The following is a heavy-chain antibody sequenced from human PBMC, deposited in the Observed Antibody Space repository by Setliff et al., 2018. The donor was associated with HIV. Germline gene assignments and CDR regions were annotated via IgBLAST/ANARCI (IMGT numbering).Heavy chain of an antibody. J-gene: IGHJ5*02. V-gene: IGHV4-34*01. Sequence: PSETLSLTCAVYGGSFSGYYWSWIRQPPGKGLEWIGEINHSGSTNYNPSPKSRVTISVDTSKNQFSLKLSSVTAADTAVYYCARGLGGYCSSVSCYEADHWGQGTLVTVSS. D-gene: IGHD2-2*01. CDR2: INHSGST. CDR3: ARGLGGYCSSVSCYEADH. CDR1: GGSFSGYY.